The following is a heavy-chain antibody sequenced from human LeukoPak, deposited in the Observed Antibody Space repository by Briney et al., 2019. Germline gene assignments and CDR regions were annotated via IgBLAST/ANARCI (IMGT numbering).Heavy chain of an antibody. CDR2: ISAYNGNT. CDR1: GYTFTSYG. J-gene: IGHJ5*02. D-gene: IGHD3-9*01. Sequence: ASVKVSCKASGYTFTSYGISWVRQAPGRGLEWMGWISAYNGNTNYAQKLQGRVTMTTDTSTSTAYMELRSLRSDDTAVYYCARVTVSSLRYFDWWYNWFDPWGQGTLVTVSS. CDR3: ARVTVSSLRYFDWWYNWFDP. V-gene: IGHV1-18*01.